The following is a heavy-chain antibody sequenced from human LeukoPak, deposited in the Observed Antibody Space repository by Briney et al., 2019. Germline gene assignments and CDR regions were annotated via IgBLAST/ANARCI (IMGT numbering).Heavy chain of an antibody. Sequence: SETLSLTCTVSGSISGYYWSWIRQPAGKGLEWIGRIYTSGSTNYNASLKSRVSMSVDTSKNQFSLKLSSVTAADTAVFYCARENSGSYREFDYWGQGTLVTVSS. CDR1: GSISGYY. CDR3: ARENSGSYREFDY. J-gene: IGHJ4*02. CDR2: IYTSGST. V-gene: IGHV4-4*07. D-gene: IGHD1-26*01.